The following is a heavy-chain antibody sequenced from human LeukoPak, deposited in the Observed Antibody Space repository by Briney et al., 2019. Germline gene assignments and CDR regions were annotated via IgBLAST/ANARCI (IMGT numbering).Heavy chain of an antibody. CDR2: IYYSGST. D-gene: IGHD2-21*02. Sequence: PSETLSLTCTVSGGSISSGDYYWSWIRQPPGKGLEWIGYIYYSGSTYYNPSLKSRVTISVDTSKNQFSPKLSSVTAADTAVYYCARYLVVTGHGFDYWGQGTLVTVSS. J-gene: IGHJ4*02. CDR3: ARYLVVTGHGFDY. CDR1: GGSISSGDYY. V-gene: IGHV4-30-4*01.